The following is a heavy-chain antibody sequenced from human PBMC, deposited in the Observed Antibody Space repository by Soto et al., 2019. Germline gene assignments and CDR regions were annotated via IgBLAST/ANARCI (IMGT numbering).Heavy chain of an antibody. J-gene: IGHJ4*02. V-gene: IGHV1-69*04. CDR2: IIPILGIA. CDR1: GGTFSSYT. CDR3: ARDGSGYDPSFDY. D-gene: IGHD3-3*01. Sequence: SVKVSCKASGGTFSSYTISWVRQAPGQGLEWMGRIIPILGIANYAQKFQGRVTITADKSTSTAYMELSSLRSEDTAVYYCARDGSGYDPSFDYWGQGTLVTVSS.